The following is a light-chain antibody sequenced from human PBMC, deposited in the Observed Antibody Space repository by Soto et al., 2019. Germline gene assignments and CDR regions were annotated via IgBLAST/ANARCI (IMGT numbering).Light chain of an antibody. CDR2: EGS. V-gene: IGLV2-23*01. CDR1: SSDVGSYNL. CDR3: CSYATSSAYV. J-gene: IGLJ1*01. Sequence: QSALTQPASVSGSPGQSITISCTGTSSDVGSYNLVSWYQHHPGKTPKLIIYEGSRRPSGVSNRFSGSKSGNTASLTISGLLAEYEADYYCCSYATSSAYVFGSGKKVTVL.